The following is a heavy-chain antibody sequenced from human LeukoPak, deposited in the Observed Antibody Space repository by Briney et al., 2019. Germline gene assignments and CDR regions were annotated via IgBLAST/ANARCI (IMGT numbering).Heavy chain of an antibody. V-gene: IGHV3-48*03. J-gene: IGHJ4*01. D-gene: IGHD3-9*01. Sequence: GGSLRLSCEVSGFTFSSYAKNWVRQVPGRGLEWIAYMTASSVTFYYADSVRGRFTISRDNAKNSLLLQMDSLTVEDTAVYYCARSLTGYDPLSAFWGHGTLVTVSS. CDR3: ARSLTGYDPLSAF. CDR1: GFTFSSYA. CDR2: MTASSVTF.